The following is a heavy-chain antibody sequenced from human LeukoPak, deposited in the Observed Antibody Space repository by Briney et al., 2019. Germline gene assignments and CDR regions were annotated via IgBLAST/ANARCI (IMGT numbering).Heavy chain of an antibody. CDR3: AKPLVASSGSYDYFDY. V-gene: IGHV3-30*18. CDR2: ISYDGSNK. Sequence: GGSLRLSCAASGFTFSAYGMHWVRQAPGKGLEWVAVISYDGSNKYYADSVKGRFTISRDNSKNTLYLQMNSLRAEDTAVYSCAKPLVASSGSYDYFDYWGQGTLVTVSS. D-gene: IGHD1-26*01. J-gene: IGHJ4*02. CDR1: GFTFSAYG.